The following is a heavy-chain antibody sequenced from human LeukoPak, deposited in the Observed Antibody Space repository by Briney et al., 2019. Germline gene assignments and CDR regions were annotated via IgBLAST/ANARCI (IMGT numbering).Heavy chain of an antibody. J-gene: IGHJ4*02. Sequence: GASVKVSCKVSGGTFSHYSITWVRQAPGQGLEWMGGIIPIFGTANYAQKFQGRVTITADESTSTPYMELSSLRSEDTAVYYCARDMTDYYGSGTNWGGWGQGTLVTVSS. CDR3: ARDMTDYYGSGTNWGG. CDR1: GGTFSHYS. D-gene: IGHD3-10*01. CDR2: IIPIFGTA. V-gene: IGHV1-69*13.